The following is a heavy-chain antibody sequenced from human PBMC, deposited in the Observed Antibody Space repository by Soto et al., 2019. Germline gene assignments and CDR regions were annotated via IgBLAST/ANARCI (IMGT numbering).Heavy chain of an antibody. J-gene: IGHJ5*02. V-gene: IGHV5-51*03. Sequence: EVQLVQSGAEVKKPGESLKISCKGSGYSFTSYWIGWVRQMPGKGLEWMGIIYPGDSDTRYSPSFQGQVTISADKSISTAYLQWSSLEASDTAMYYCARLRITMVRGQPGWFDPWGQGTLVTVSS. D-gene: IGHD3-10*01. CDR2: IYPGDSDT. CDR1: GYSFTSYW. CDR3: ARLRITMVRGQPGWFDP.